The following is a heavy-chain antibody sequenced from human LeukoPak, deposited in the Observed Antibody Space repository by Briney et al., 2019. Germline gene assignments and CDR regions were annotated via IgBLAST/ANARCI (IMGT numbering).Heavy chain of an antibody. Sequence: SETLSLTCAVYGGSFSGYYWSWIRQPPGKGLEWIGEINHSGSTNYNPSLKSRVTISVDTSKNQFSLKLSSVTAADTAVYYCARARLAGSYFPFGYWGQGTLVTVSS. D-gene: IGHD1-26*01. J-gene: IGHJ4*02. CDR1: GGSFSGYY. CDR3: ARARLAGSYFPFGY. V-gene: IGHV4-34*01. CDR2: INHSGST.